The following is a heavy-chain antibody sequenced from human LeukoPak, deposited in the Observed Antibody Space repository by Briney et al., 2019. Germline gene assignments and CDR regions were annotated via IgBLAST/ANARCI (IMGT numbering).Heavy chain of an antibody. J-gene: IGHJ5*02. V-gene: IGHV4-39*01. CDR2: LYYDGRT. D-gene: IGHD1-26*01. CDR1: GGSISSSNYY. CDR3: ARRRGNWDFNCFDP. Sequence: SETLSLTCTVFGGSISSSNYYWAWFRQPPGKGLDWIGSLYYDGRTYYNPSLESRLTISVDTSNNQFSLKLTSVTATDTAVYYCARRRGNWDFNCFDPWGQGPLVTVSS.